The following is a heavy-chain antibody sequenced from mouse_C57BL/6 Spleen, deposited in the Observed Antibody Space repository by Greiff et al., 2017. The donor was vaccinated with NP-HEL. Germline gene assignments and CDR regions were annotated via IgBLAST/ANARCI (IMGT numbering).Heavy chain of an antibody. CDR3: ARPRDYGSSFAY. D-gene: IGHD1-1*01. CDR2: ISSGSSTI. CDR1: GFTFSDYG. V-gene: IGHV5-17*01. Sequence: EVQLVESGGGLVKPGGSLKLSCAASGFTFSDYGMHWVRQAPEKGLEWVAYISSGSSTIYYADTVKGRFTTSRDNAQNTLFLQMTSLRSEDTAMYYCARPRDYGSSFAYWGQGTLVTVSA. J-gene: IGHJ3*01.